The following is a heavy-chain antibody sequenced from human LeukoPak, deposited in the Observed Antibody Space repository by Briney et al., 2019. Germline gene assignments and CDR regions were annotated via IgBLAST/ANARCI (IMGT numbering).Heavy chain of an antibody. V-gene: IGHV4-39*01. CDR1: GGSISSSSYY. D-gene: IGHD3-10*01. J-gene: IGHJ4*02. CDR2: IYYNGST. Sequence: TASETLSLTCTVSGGSISSSSYYWGWIRQPPGKGLEWIGSIYYNGSTYYNPSLKSRVTISVDTSKNQFSLKLSSVTAADTAVYYCARHGRTMVRGVFDYWGQGTLVTVSS. CDR3: ARHGRTMVRGVFDY.